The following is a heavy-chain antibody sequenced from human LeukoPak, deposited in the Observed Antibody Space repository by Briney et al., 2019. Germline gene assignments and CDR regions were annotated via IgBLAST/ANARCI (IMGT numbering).Heavy chain of an antibody. CDR1: GYTFTSYY. D-gene: IGHD3-3*01. CDR2: INPCGGTT. J-gene: IGHJ4*02. Sequence: GASVKVSCKASGYTFTSYYMHWVRQAPGQGLEWMGIINPCGGTTSYAQKYQGRVTMTRDPSTSTVYMELSSLRSEDTAVYYCAREEKGCITMFGMVIKPTYYFDYWGQGTLVTVSS. CDR3: AREEKGCITMFGMVIKPTYYFDY. V-gene: IGHV1-46*01.